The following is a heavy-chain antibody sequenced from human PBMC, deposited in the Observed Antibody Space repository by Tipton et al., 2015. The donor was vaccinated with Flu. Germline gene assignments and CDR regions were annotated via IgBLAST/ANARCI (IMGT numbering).Heavy chain of an antibody. CDR1: GGSLSSFY. Sequence: TLSLTCTVSGGSLSSFYWSWIRQPAGKGLGWIGRIYSSGSTKYSPAFKSRVTLSVDTSKNQFSLNLSSVTASDTALYFCARCSGSGTDVIYDYWGQGTLVTVSS. V-gene: IGHV4-4*07. J-gene: IGHJ4*02. CDR3: ARCSGSGTDVIYDY. D-gene: IGHD3-10*02. CDR2: IYSSGST.